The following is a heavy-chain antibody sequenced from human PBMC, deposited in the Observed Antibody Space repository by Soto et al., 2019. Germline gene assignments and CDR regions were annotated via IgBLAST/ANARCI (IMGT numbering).Heavy chain of an antibody. CDR1: GFTFSSYA. D-gene: IGHD3-10*01. Sequence: GGSLRLSCAASGFTFSSYAMSWVRQAPGKGLEWVSAISGSGGSTYYADSVKGRFTISRDNSKNTLYLQMNSLRAEDTAVYYCANPYYYGSGSPKRYGMDVWGQGTTVTVSS. V-gene: IGHV3-23*01. CDR3: ANPYYYGSGSPKRYGMDV. J-gene: IGHJ6*02. CDR2: ISGSGGST.